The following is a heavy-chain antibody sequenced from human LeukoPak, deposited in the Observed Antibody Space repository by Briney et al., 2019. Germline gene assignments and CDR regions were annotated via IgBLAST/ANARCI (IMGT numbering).Heavy chain of an antibody. D-gene: IGHD6-6*01. CDR2: INPNSGGT. V-gene: IGHV1-2*06. CDR3: ARERTIAARKGNWFDP. J-gene: IGHJ5*02. CDR1: GYTFTGYY. Sequence: ASVKVSCKASGYTFTGYYMHWVRQAPGQGLEWMGRINPNSGGTNYAQKFQGRVTMTRDTSISTAYMELSRLRSDDTAVYYCARERTIAARKGNWFDPWGQGTLVTVSP.